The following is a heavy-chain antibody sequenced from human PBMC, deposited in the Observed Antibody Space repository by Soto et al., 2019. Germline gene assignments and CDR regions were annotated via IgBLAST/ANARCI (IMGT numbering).Heavy chain of an antibody. CDR1: GFTFSNSA. Sequence: GGSLRLSCAASGFTFSNSAMSWVRQAPGKGLEWVSTFGNSVNTYYADSVKGRFTVSRDNSKNTLFLQMNSLRAEDTAVYYCANRGKYYFDYWGQGTLVTVSS. V-gene: IGHV3-23*01. CDR3: ANRGKYYFDY. J-gene: IGHJ4*02. CDR2: FGNSVNT.